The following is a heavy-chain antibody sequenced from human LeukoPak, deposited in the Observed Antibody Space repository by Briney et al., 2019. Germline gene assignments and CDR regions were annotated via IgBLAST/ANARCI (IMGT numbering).Heavy chain of an antibody. D-gene: IGHD3-22*01. CDR2: IYYSGNT. Sequence: SSETLSLTCTVSGGSISSYYWSWIRQPPGKGLEWIGYIYYSGNTNYNPSLKSRASISIDTSKNQFSLQLGSVTAADTPVYYWGKDGDGSGQGDFDLGGRGTLVIV. CDR1: GGSISSYY. CDR3: GKDGDGSGQGDFDL. J-gene: IGHJ2*01. V-gene: IGHV4-59*01.